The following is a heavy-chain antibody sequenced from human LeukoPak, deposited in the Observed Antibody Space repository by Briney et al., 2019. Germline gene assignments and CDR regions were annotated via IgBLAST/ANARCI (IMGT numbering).Heavy chain of an antibody. CDR1: GYILNDLS. CDR2: FEPEDGET. J-gene: IGHJ4*02. Sequence: ASVKVSCKVSGYILNDLSIHWVRQAFGKGLEWMGGFEPEDGETIYAREFQGRVIMTEDTSTDTAYMEMRSLRSEDTAVYYCATPLYCSSSTCNDGGYYWGQGTLVTVSS. V-gene: IGHV1-24*01. CDR3: ATPLYCSSSTCNDGGYY. D-gene: IGHD2-2*01.